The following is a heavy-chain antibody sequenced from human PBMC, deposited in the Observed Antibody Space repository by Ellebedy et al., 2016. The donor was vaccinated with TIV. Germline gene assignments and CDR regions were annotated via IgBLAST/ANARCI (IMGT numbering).Heavy chain of an antibody. CDR3: AKDLTQHNR. Sequence: GESLKISCAASGFMFSVSDMTWVRQAPGKGLEWVSGISASDGNTYYVDSVKGRFTLSRDNSKNTLYLQMNSLRVEDTAVYFCAKDLTQHNRWGQGTLVTVSS. CDR1: GFMFSVSD. V-gene: IGHV3-23*01. CDR2: ISASDGNT. J-gene: IGHJ5*02.